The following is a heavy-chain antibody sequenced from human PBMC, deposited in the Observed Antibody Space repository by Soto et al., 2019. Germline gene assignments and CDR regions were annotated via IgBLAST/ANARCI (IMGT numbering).Heavy chain of an antibody. CDR1: GLTFCSYG. CDR2: IWYDGSNK. D-gene: IGHD7-27*01. Sequence: GGSLRLSCAASGLTFCSYGMHWVRQAPGKGLEWVAVIWYDGSNKYYADSVKGRFTISRDNSKNTLYLQMNSLRAEDTAVYYCARDHWGSAYYFGYWGQGTLVTVSS. J-gene: IGHJ4*02. V-gene: IGHV3-33*01. CDR3: ARDHWGSAYYFGY.